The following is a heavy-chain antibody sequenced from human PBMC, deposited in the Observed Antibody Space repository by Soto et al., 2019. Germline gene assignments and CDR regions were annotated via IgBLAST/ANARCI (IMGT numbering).Heavy chain of an antibody. J-gene: IGHJ4*02. CDR3: AKEGGTTAMVTVYFDY. D-gene: IGHD5-18*01. Sequence: EVQLLESGGGLVQPGGSLRLSCAASGFTFSSYAMSWVRQAPGKGLEWVSAISGSGGSTYYADSVKGRITISRDNSKNTLYLQMNSLRAEDTAVYYCAKEGGTTAMVTVYFDYWGQGTLVTVSS. V-gene: IGHV3-23*01. CDR2: ISGSGGST. CDR1: GFTFSSYA.